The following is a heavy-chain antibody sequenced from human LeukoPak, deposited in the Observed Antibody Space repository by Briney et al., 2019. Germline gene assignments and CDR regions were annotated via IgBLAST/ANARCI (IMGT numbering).Heavy chain of an antibody. CDR2: IYTSGST. J-gene: IGHJ5*02. V-gene: IGHV4-4*09. Sequence: SETLSLTCVVYGGSFRGYYWSWIRQPPGKGLEWIGYIYTSGSTNYNPSLKSRVTISVDTSKNQFSLKLSSVTAADTAVYYCARFRAAEWFDPWGQGTLVTVSS. D-gene: IGHD6-13*01. CDR1: GGSFRGYY. CDR3: ARFRAAEWFDP.